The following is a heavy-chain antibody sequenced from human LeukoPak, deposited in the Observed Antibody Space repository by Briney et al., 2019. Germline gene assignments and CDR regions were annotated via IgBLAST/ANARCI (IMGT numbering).Heavy chain of an antibody. J-gene: IGHJ4*02. D-gene: IGHD2-15*01. V-gene: IGHV3-74*01. Sequence: GGSPRLSCAASGFTFSSYWMHWVRQAPGKGLVWVSRINSGGSSTSYADSVKGRFTISRDNAKNTLYMQMNRLRAEDTAVYYCARDARDIVVVVAATSTGGQGTLVTVSS. CDR2: INSGGSST. CDR3: ARDARDIVVVVAATST. CDR1: GFTFSSYW.